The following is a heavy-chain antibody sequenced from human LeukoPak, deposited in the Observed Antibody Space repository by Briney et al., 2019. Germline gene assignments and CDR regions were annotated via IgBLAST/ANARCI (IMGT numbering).Heavy chain of an antibody. CDR1: GFTLSHYW. J-gene: IGHJ1*01. V-gene: IGHV3-7*01. CDR2: LNQDGSVQ. D-gene: IGHD2-21*02. CDR3: ARVSLAYCGGDCYSSGEYFQH. Sequence: GGSLRFSCVASGFTLSHYWMTWYRQAPGKGLEWVANLNQDGSVQLYGDSVRGRFTISRDNAKNSVYIQMNSLRAEDTAVYYCARVSLAYCGGDCYSSGEYFQHWGQGTLVTVSS.